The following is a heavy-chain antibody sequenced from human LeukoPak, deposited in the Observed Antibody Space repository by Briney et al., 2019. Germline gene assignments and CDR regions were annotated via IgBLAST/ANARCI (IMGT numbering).Heavy chain of an antibody. Sequence: SETLSLTCTVSGGSISSHYWSWIRQPPGKGLEWIGYIYYSGSTNYNPSLKSRVTISVDTSKNQFSLKLSSVTAADTAVYYCARGNGDYRGYYFDYWGQGTLVTVSS. CDR3: ARGNGDYRGYYFDY. CDR2: IYYSGST. V-gene: IGHV4-59*11. D-gene: IGHD4-17*01. J-gene: IGHJ4*02. CDR1: GGSISSHY.